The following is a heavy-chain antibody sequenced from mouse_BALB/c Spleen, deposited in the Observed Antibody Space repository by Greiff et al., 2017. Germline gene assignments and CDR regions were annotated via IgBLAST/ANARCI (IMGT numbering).Heavy chain of an antibody. CDR1: GYTFTDYY. D-gene: IGHD4-1*01. CDR3: ARDRTGFAY. V-gene: IGHV1-84*02. CDR2: ICPGSGNT. Sequence: QVQLQQSGPELVKPGASVKISCQASGYTFTDYYIHWVKQKPGQGLEWIGWICPGSGNTKYNEKFKGKATLTVDTSSSTAYMQLSSLTSEDTAVYFCARDRTGFAYWGQGTLVTVSA. J-gene: IGHJ3*01.